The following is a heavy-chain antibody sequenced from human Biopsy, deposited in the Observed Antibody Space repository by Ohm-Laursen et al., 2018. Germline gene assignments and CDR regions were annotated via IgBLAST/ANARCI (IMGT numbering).Heavy chain of an antibody. CDR1: GLTFSSYA. CDR2: INTSGGST. Sequence: SLRLSCTASGLTFSSYAMTWVRQAPGKGLEWVSVINTSGGSTHYAVSVKGRFTISRDDALNSLYLQMNSLRGEDTAVYYCAREAAIIDPRTRAFDYWGQGTLVTVSS. J-gene: IGHJ4*02. D-gene: IGHD6-25*01. CDR3: AREAAIIDPRTRAFDY. V-gene: IGHV3-23*01.